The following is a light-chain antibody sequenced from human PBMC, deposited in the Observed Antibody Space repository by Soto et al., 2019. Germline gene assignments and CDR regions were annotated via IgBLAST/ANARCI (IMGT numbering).Light chain of an antibody. Sequence: QSVLTQPASVSGSPGQSITISCTGTTSDVGGYNYVSWYQQHPGKAPNLMIYDVSNRPSGVSNRFSGSKSGNTASLTISGLQAEDEADYYCRSYTSSSTVVFGGGTKLTVL. CDR2: DVS. CDR3: RSYTSSSTVV. J-gene: IGLJ2*01. V-gene: IGLV2-14*01. CDR1: TSDVGGYNY.